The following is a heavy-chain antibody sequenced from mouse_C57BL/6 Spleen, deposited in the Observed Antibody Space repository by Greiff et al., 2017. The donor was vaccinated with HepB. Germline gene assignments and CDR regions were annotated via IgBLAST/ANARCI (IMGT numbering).Heavy chain of an antibody. J-gene: IGHJ4*01. CDR2: IYPGDGDT. Sequence: QVQLQQSGPELVKPGASVKISCKASGYAFSSSWMNWVKQRPGKGLEWIGRIYPGDGDTNYNGKFKGKATLTADKSSSTAYMQLSSLTSEDSAVYFCASTVVARYYYAMDYWGQGTSVTVSS. D-gene: IGHD1-1*01. CDR1: GYAFSSSW. CDR3: ASTVVARYYYAMDY. V-gene: IGHV1-82*01.